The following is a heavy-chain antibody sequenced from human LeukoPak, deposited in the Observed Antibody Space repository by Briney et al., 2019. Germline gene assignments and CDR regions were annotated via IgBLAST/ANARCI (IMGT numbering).Heavy chain of an antibody. CDR2: IIPVLGIT. Sequence: SVKVSCKASGGTFSSYTINWVRQAPGQGLEWMGRIIPVLGITNYAQKFQGRVTITADKSTSIAYMELSRLRSDDTAVYYCARDGVYYDSSGYSNYWGQGTLVTVSS. CDR1: GGTFSSYT. D-gene: IGHD3-22*01. V-gene: IGHV1-69*04. J-gene: IGHJ4*02. CDR3: ARDGVYYDSSGYSNY.